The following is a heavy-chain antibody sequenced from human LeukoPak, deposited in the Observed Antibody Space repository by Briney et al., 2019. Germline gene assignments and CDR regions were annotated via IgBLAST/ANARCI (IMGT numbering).Heavy chain of an antibody. D-gene: IGHD2-2*01. CDR3: TTPVVPAAMDSINYYYYGMDV. Sequence: GGSLRLSCAASGFTFSNAGMSWVRQAPGKGLEWVGRIQSKAGGGTADYAAPVKGRFTISRDDSKNTLYLQMNSLKTEDTAVYYCTTPVVPAAMDSINYYYYGMDVWGKGTTVTVSS. CDR1: GFTFSNAG. J-gene: IGHJ6*04. V-gene: IGHV3-15*01. CDR2: IQSKAGGGTA.